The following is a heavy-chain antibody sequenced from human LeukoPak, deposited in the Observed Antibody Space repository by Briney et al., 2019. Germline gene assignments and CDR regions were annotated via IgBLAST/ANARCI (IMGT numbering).Heavy chain of an antibody. V-gene: IGHV3-23*01. J-gene: IGHJ4*02. D-gene: IGHD3-16*01. CDR2: ISVSGDPT. CDR1: GYTFSRYA. CDR3: AKEEPKDYVWGVSRSYYFDY. Sequence: GGSLRLSCAAPGYTFSRYAISRVRQAPGKGLELVSAISVSGDPTVYVDCVKGRFTISRDNSKNTLYLQMTRMRREDTAVYYCAKEEPKDYVWGVSRSYYFDYWGQGTLVTVSS.